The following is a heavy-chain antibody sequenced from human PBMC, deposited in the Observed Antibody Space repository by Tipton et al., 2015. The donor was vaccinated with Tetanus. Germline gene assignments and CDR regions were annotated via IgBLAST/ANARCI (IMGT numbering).Heavy chain of an antibody. CDR3: AIFNWAFEWYLEP. D-gene: IGHD7-27*01. CDR1: GHSIGSGGYH. V-gene: IGHV4-31*03. CDR2: IYYDGSN. J-gene: IGHJ2*01. Sequence: TLSLTCTVSGHSIGSGGYHWSWIRQHPGQGLEWIGKIYYDGSNDYNPSLKSRITMSVDTSKNQFYLKLSSVMAADTARYYCAIFNWAFEWYLEPWSRGTLVTVSS.